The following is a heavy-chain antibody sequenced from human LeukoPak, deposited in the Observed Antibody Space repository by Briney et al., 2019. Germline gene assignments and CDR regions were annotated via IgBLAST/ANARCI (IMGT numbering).Heavy chain of an antibody. CDR1: GYTFTNYD. CDR3: ARGLMVYAGIRFDP. CDR2: MNPNSGNT. J-gene: IGHJ5*02. D-gene: IGHD2-8*01. V-gene: IGHV1-8*01. Sequence: GASVEVSCKASGYTFTNYDINWVRQATGQGLEWMGWMNPNSGNTGYAQKFQGRVTMTRNTSISTAYMELSSLRSEDTAVYYCARGLMVYAGIRFDPWGQGTLVTVSS.